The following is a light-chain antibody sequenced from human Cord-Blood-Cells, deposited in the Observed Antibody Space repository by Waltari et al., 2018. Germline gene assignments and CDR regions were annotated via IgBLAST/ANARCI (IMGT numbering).Light chain of an antibody. CDR1: QSVSSSY. CDR2: GAS. Sequence: EIVLTQSPGTLSLSPGERASQSVSSSYLAWYQQKPGQAPRLLIYGASSRATGSPDRFSGSGSGTDFTLTISRLEPEDFAVYYCQQYGSSSWTFGQGTKVEIK. J-gene: IGKJ1*01. V-gene: IGKV3-20*01. CDR3: QQYGSSSWT.